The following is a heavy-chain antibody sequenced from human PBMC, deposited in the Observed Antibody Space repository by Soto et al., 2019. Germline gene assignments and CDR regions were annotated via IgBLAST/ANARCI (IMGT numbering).Heavy chain of an antibody. J-gene: IGHJ3*02. CDR2: INPNSGGT. V-gene: IGHV1-2*06. Sequence: ASVKVSCKASGYTFTGYYMHWVRQAPGQGLEWMGRINPNSGGTNYAQKFQGRVTMTRDTSISTAYMELSRLRSDDTAVYYCARDIGYSYGYDAFDIWGQGTMVTVSS. CDR1: GYTFTGYY. CDR3: ARDIGYSYGYDAFDI. D-gene: IGHD5-18*01.